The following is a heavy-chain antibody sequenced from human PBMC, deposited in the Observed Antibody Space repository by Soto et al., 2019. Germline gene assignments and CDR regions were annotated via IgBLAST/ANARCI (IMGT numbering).Heavy chain of an antibody. CDR3: VREDGLVGSNSAFDY. J-gene: IGHJ4*02. D-gene: IGHD1-26*01. V-gene: IGHV3-21*02. Sequence: EVQVVDSGGGLVKPGGSLRLSCATSGFSFSTYNMNWVRQAPGKGLEWVSSINGRSNYKYYTDSVKGRFAISRDNPKNSLYLQMDSVRVEDTAVYYCVREDGLVGSNSAFDYWGQGTLVTVSS. CDR1: GFSFSTYN. CDR2: INGRSNYK.